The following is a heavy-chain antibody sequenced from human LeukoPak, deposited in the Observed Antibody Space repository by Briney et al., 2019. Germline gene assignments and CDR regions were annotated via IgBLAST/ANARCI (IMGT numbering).Heavy chain of an antibody. CDR1: GGSISSYY. CDR2: IYYSGST. D-gene: IGHD4-17*01. J-gene: IGHJ5*02. V-gene: IGHV4-59*01. Sequence: TSETLSLTCTVSGGSISSYYWSWIRQPPGKGLEWIGYIYYSGSTNYNPSLKSRVTISVDTSKNQFSLKLSSVTAADTAVYYCARGATSTVTRWFDPWGQGTRVIVSS. CDR3: ARGATSTVTRWFDP.